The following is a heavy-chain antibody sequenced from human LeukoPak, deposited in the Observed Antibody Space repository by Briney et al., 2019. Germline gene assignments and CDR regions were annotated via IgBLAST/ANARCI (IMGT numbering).Heavy chain of an antibody. V-gene: IGHV6-1*01. Sequence: SQTLSLTCAISGDSVSSNSAAWNWIRRSPSRGLEWLGRTYYRSKWYNDYAVSVKSRITINPDTSKNQFSLQLNSVTPEDTAVYYCARDLPPVPVYYYYYGMDVWGQGTTVTVSS. J-gene: IGHJ6*02. CDR3: ARDLPPVPVYYYYYGMDV. D-gene: IGHD6-6*01. CDR1: GDSVSSNSAA. CDR2: TYYRSKWYN.